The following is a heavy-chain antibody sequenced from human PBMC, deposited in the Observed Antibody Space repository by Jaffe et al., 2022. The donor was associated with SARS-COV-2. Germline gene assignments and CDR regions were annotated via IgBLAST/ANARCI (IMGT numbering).Heavy chain of an antibody. CDR2: IYWDDDK. D-gene: IGHD3-9*01. Sequence: QITLKESGPTLVKPTQTLTLTCTFSGFSLSTSGVGVGWIRQPPGKALEWLALIYWDDDKRYSPSLKSRLTITKDTSKNQVVLTMTNMDPVDTATYYCAHIRVFGYYDILTGIDAFDIWGQGTMVTVSS. CDR1: GFSLSTSGVG. J-gene: IGHJ3*02. V-gene: IGHV2-5*02. CDR3: AHIRVFGYYDILTGIDAFDI.